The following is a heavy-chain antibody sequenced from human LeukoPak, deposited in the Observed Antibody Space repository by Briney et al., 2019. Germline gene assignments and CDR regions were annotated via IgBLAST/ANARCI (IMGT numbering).Heavy chain of an antibody. J-gene: IGHJ4*02. CDR1: GFTFSSYA. D-gene: IGHD6-13*01. Sequence: GGSLRLSCSASGFTFSSYAMHWVRQAPGKGLEYVSAISSNGGSTYYADSVKGRFTISRDNSKNTLYLQMSSLRAEDTAVYYCVKGRDYSSSWLDYWGQGTLVTVSS. CDR3: VKGRDYSSSWLDY. CDR2: ISSNGGST. V-gene: IGHV3-64D*06.